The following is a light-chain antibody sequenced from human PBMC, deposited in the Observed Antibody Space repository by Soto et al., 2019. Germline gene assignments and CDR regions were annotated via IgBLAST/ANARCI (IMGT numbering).Light chain of an antibody. Sequence: QSALTQPASVSGSPGQSITISCTGTSSDVGGYNYVSWYQQHPGKAPKLMIYEVSNRPSGVSNRFSGSKSGNTASLNISGLQAEDEDDYYCSSYTSSSTDVVFGGGTKLTVL. CDR3: SSYTSSSTDVV. CDR1: SSDVGGYNY. CDR2: EVS. V-gene: IGLV2-14*01. J-gene: IGLJ2*01.